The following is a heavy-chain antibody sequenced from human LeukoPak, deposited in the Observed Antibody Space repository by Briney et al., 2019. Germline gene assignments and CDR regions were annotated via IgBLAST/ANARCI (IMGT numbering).Heavy chain of an antibody. CDR3: ARWHYGDYYYYHMDV. Sequence: ASVKVSCKASGYTFTGYYMHWVRQATGQGLEWMGWMNPNSGNTGYAQKFQGRVTMTRNTSISTAYMELSSLRSEDTAVYYCARWHYGDYYYYHMDVWGKGTTVTISS. CDR2: MNPNSGNT. V-gene: IGHV1-8*02. CDR1: GYTFTGYY. J-gene: IGHJ6*03. D-gene: IGHD4-17*01.